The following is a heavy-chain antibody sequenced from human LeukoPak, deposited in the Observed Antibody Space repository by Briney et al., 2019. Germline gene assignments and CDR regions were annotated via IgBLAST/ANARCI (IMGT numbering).Heavy chain of an antibody. D-gene: IGHD3-22*01. V-gene: IGHV4-59*01. J-gene: IGHJ4*02. CDR2: ICYSGST. CDR3: ARAGSSGYIYYFDY. Sequence: SETLSLTCTVSGGSISSYYWSWIRQPPGKGLEWIGYICYSGSTNYNPSLKSRVTISVDTSKNQFSLKLSSVTAADTAVYYCARAGSSGYIYYFDYWGRGPGVSVSS. CDR1: GGSISSYY.